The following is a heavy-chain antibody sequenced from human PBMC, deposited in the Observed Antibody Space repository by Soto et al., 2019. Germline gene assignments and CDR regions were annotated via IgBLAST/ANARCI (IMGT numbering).Heavy chain of an antibody. J-gene: IGHJ6*04. D-gene: IGHD1-20*01. V-gene: IGHV3-74*01. CDR2: INSDGSST. CDR1: GFTFSSYW. Sequence: EVQLVESGGGLVQPGGSLRLSCAASGFTFSSYWMHWVRQAPGKGLVWVSRINSDGSSTSYADSVKGRFTISRDNAKNTLYLHMNSLRAEDTAVYYCARDSPVITGTSSEMDVWGKGTTVTVSS. CDR3: ARDSPVITGTSSEMDV.